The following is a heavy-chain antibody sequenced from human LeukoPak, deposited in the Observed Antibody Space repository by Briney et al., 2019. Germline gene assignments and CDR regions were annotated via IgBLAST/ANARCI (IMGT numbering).Heavy chain of an antibody. V-gene: IGHV1-18*01. CDR2: INPNSGDT. Sequence: ASVKLSCKASGGTFSSYAISWVRHAPGQGLEWMGWINPNSGDTNYAQKHQGRVTMTTDTSTSTAYMELRSLRSDDTAVYYCARVRGYCTNGVCYRSMDVWGKGATVTVSS. CDR3: ARVRGYCTNGVCYRSMDV. CDR1: GGTFSSYA. D-gene: IGHD2-8*01. J-gene: IGHJ6*04.